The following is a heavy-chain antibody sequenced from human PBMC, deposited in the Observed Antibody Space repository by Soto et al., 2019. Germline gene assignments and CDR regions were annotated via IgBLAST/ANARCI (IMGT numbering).Heavy chain of an antibody. V-gene: IGHV1-18*04. CDR3: VRDTHQGLVWGLVAWFDP. CDR2: ISAYNGNT. Sequence: QVQLVQSGAEVKKPGASVKVSCKASGYTFTSYGISWVRQAPGQGLEWMGWISAYNGNTNYAQKLQGRVTMTTDTSTSTAYMELRSLRSDDTAVYYCVRDTHQGLVWGLVAWFDPWGQGTLVTVSS. D-gene: IGHD2-8*02. CDR1: GYTFTSYG. J-gene: IGHJ5*02.